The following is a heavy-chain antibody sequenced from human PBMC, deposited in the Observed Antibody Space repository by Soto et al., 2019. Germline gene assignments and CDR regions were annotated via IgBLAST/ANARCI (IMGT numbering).Heavy chain of an antibody. Sequence: QVQLVQSGAEVKKPGSSVKVSCKASGGTFSSYAISWVGQAPGQGLEWMGGIIPIFGTADYAQKFQGRVTITADESTSTAYMELSSLRSEDTAVYYCASLIAAAGPPHSPRYYYGMDVWGQGTTVTVSS. CDR3: ASLIAAAGPPHSPRYYYGMDV. D-gene: IGHD6-13*01. CDR1: GGTFSSYA. CDR2: IIPIFGTA. J-gene: IGHJ6*02. V-gene: IGHV1-69*12.